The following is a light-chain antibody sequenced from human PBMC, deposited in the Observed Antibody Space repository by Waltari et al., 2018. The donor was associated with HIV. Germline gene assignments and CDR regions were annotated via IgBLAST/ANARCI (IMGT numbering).Light chain of an antibody. CDR2: LIS. V-gene: IGKV1-39*01. Sequence: DIQMTQSPASLSAAVGDRINITCRPSQNIGSYLNWYQHRPGKAPKPLIYLISSLHSGVPSRFRGSGSGTLFTLTVNSLQPEDVATYYCQQSYSAPPFTFGPGTKVDI. CDR1: QNIGSY. CDR3: QQSYSAPPFT. J-gene: IGKJ3*01.